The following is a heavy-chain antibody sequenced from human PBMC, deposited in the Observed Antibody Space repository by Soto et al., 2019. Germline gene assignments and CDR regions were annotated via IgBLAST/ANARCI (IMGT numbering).Heavy chain of an antibody. J-gene: IGHJ4*02. CDR2: INLSVGST. Sequence: ASVKVSCKASGYTFTSYFMHWVRQAPGQGLEWLGIINLSVGSTSYAQKLQGRVTMTRDTSTSTVYMELSSLRSEDTAVYYCARDGAVAGRTFDSWGQGTLVTVAS. CDR1: GYTFTSYF. CDR3: ARDGAVAGRTFDS. V-gene: IGHV1-46*04. D-gene: IGHD6-19*01.